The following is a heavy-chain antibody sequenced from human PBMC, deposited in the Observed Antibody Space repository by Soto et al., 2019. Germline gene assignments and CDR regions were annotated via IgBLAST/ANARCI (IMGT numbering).Heavy chain of an antibody. Sequence: QVQLVESGGGVVQPGRSLRLSCAASGFAFSSYAMHWVRQAPGKGLEWVAVISYDGSNKYYADSVKGRFTISGDNSKNTLYLQMNRLRAEDTAVYYCARDLAGSGDWGQVTLVTVSS. CDR1: GFAFSSYA. V-gene: IGHV3-30-3*01. J-gene: IGHJ4*02. CDR2: ISYDGSNK. D-gene: IGHD3-10*01. CDR3: ARDLAGSGD.